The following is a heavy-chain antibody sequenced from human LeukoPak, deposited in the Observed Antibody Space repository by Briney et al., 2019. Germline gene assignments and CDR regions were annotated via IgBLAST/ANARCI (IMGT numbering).Heavy chain of an antibody. D-gene: IGHD3-10*01. CDR2: ISWNSGSI. V-gene: IGHV3-9*01. J-gene: IGHJ4*02. CDR1: GFTFDDYA. Sequence: GGSLRLSCAASGFTFDDYAMHWVRQAPGKGLEWVSGISWNSGSIGYADSVKGRFTISGDNAKNSLYLQMNSLRAEDTALYYCAKGRYYYGSGSSQHFDYWGQGTLVTVSS. CDR3: AKGRYYYGSGSSQHFDY.